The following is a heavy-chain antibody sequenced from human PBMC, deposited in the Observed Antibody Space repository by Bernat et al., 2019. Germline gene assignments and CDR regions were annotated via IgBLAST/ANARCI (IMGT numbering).Heavy chain of an antibody. J-gene: IGHJ4*02. CDR1: GFTFSSYG. CDR2: ISYDGSNK. Sequence: QVQLVESGGGVVQPGRSLRLSCAASGFTFSSYGMHWVRQAPGKGLEWVAVISYDGSNKYYADSVKGRFTISRDNSKTTLYLRMNSLRAEDTAVYYCASATVGAAADNWGQGTLVTVSS. CDR3: ASATVGAAADN. V-gene: IGHV3-30*03. D-gene: IGHD6-13*01.